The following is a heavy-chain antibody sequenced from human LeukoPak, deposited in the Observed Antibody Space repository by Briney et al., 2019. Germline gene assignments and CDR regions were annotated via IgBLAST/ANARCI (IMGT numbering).Heavy chain of an antibody. CDR2: IYYSGST. V-gene: IGHV4-31*03. J-gene: IGHJ4*02. CDR3: ARGRRDYYDSSGHQANAQN. Sequence: SQTLSLTCTVSGGSISSGGYYWSWIRQHPGKGLEWIGYIYYSGSTYYNPSLKSRVTISVDTSKNQFSLKLSSVTAADTAVYYCARGRRDYYDSSGHQANAQNWGQGTLVTVSS. CDR1: GGSISSGGYY. D-gene: IGHD3-22*01.